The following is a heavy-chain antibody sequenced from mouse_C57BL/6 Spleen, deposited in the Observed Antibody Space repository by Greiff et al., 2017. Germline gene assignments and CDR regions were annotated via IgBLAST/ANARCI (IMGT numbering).Heavy chain of an antibody. CDR2: ISSGSSTI. D-gene: IGHD1-1*01. CDR3: AYGSSYRDAMDY. J-gene: IGHJ4*01. Sequence: EVKLMESGGGLVKPGGSLKLSCAASGFTFSDYGMHWVRQAPEKGLEWVAYISSGSSTIYYADTVKGRFTISRDNAKNTLFLQMTSLRSEDTAMYYCAYGSSYRDAMDYWGQGTSVTVSS. CDR1: GFTFSDYG. V-gene: IGHV5-17*01.